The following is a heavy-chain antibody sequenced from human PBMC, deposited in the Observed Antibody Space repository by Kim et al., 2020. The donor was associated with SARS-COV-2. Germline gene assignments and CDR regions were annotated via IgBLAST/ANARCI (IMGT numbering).Heavy chain of an antibody. CDR3: ARDSYGDY. Sequence: GGSLRLSCAASGFTFSDYYIDWVRQAPGKGLEWVGRSRNKANSYTTDYAASVKGRFTLSRDDSKSSLYLQMNSLKTEDTAVYYCARDSYGDYWGQGTLVT. J-gene: IGHJ4*02. CDR2: SRNKANSYTT. V-gene: IGHV3-72*01. D-gene: IGHD4-17*01. CDR1: GFTFSDYY.